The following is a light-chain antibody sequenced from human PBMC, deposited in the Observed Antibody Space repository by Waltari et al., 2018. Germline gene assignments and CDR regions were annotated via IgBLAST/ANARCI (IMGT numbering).Light chain of an antibody. V-gene: IGLV2-14*03. CDR3: SSYTSSSTRV. CDR1: SSDIVAHNY. Sequence: QSALTQPASVSGSPGQSIAISCPGTSSDIVAHNYFSWYQQHPGKAPKLMIYDVSNRPSGVSNRFSGSKSGNTAYLTISGLQAEDEADYYCSSYTSSSTRVFGTGTKVTVL. J-gene: IGLJ1*01. CDR2: DVS.